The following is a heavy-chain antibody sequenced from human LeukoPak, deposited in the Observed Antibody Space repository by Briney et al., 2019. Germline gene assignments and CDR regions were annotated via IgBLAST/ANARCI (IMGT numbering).Heavy chain of an antibody. CDR1: GGTFSSYA. Sequence: SVKVSCKASGGTFSSYAISWVRQAPGQGLEWMGGIIPIFGTANYAQKFQGRVTITADESTSTAYMELSSLRSEDTAVYYCPRANKDYGDYGDPDAFDIWGQGTMVTVSS. CDR2: IIPIFGTA. J-gene: IGHJ3*02. CDR3: PRANKDYGDYGDPDAFDI. V-gene: IGHV1-69*13. D-gene: IGHD4-17*01.